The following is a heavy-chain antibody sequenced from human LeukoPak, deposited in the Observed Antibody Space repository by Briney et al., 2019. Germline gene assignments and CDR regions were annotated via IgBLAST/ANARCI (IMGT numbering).Heavy chain of an antibody. CDR2: MNPNSGNT. CDR3: ARTTITMIALFYY. J-gene: IGHJ4*02. D-gene: IGHD3-22*01. Sequence: GASVKVSCKASGYTFTGYDINWVRQATGQGLEWMGWMNPNSGNTGYAQKFQGRVTMTRNTSISTAYMELSSLRSEDTAVYYCARTTITMIALFYYWGQGTLVTVSS. CDR1: GYTFTGYD. V-gene: IGHV1-8*01.